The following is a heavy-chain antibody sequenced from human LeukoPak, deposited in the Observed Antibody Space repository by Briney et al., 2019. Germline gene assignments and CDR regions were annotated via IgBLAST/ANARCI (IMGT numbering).Heavy chain of an antibody. D-gene: IGHD2-2*01. V-gene: IGHV4-39*01. J-gene: IGHJ6*04. Sequence: SETLSLTCTVSGGSIRSSSYYWSWIRQPPGKGLEWIGRIYYNGSTYYSPSLKSRLTISIDTSKNQFSLRLGSLTAADTAVYYCAKPIDCSSTICTGPMDVWGKGTTVIVSA. CDR3: AKPIDCSSTICTGPMDV. CDR1: GGSIRSSSYY. CDR2: IYYNGST.